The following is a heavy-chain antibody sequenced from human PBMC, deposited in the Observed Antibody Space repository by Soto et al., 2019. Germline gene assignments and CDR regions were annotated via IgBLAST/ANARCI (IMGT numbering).Heavy chain of an antibody. D-gene: IGHD5-18*01. J-gene: IGHJ4*02. CDR2: ITYNGDNT. V-gene: IGHV3-23*01. CDR3: ARYIRGPTVFYFDF. CDR1: GFTFSSYA. Sequence: GGSLRLSCAASGFTFSSYAMTWVRQAPGKGLDWVSVITYNGDNTYYADSVKGRFTISRDNSKDTVDLQMNSLRAEDTAIYYCARYIRGPTVFYFDFWGPRVLATFSS.